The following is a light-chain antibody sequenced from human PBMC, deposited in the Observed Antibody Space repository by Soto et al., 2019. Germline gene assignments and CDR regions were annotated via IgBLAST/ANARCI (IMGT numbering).Light chain of an antibody. CDR3: HQYGSSHS. CDR2: GVS. V-gene: IGKV3-20*01. CDR1: QSVINY. Sequence: EVVLTQSPGTLSLSPGERATLSCRASQSVINYLGWYQQKPGQAPRLLIYGVSSRATGIPDRFSGSGSGTDFILTISRLEPEDFAVYYCHQYGSSHSFGQGTKLEIK. J-gene: IGKJ2*03.